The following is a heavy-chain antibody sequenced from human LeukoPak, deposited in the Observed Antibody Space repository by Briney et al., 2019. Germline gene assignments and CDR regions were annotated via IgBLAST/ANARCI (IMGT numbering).Heavy chain of an antibody. CDR2: IYTSGST. CDR1: GGSISSYY. Sequence: SETLSLTCTVSGGSISSYYWSWIRQRAGKGLEWIGRIYTSGSTNYNPSLKSRVTISVDKSKNQFSLKLSSVTAADTAVYYCARVPPGYSSGWYLDYWGQGTLVTVSS. D-gene: IGHD6-19*01. J-gene: IGHJ4*02. V-gene: IGHV4-4*07. CDR3: ARVPPGYSSGWYLDY.